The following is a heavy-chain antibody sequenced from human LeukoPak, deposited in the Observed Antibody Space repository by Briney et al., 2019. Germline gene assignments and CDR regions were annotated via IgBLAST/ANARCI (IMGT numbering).Heavy chain of an antibody. D-gene: IGHD3-3*01. CDR1: GFTFSSYG. J-gene: IGHJ6*04. V-gene: IGHV3-33*06. CDR2: IWYDGSNK. CDR3: AKDRPPLTIFAEMDV. Sequence: GGSLRLSCAASGFTFSSYGMHWVRQAPGKGLEWVAVIWYDGSNKYYADSVKGRFTISRDNSKNTLYLQMNSLRAEDTAVYYCAKDRPPLTIFAEMDVWGKGTTVTVSS.